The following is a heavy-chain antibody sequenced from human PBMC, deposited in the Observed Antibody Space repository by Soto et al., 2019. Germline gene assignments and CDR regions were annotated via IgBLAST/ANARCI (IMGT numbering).Heavy chain of an antibody. V-gene: IGHV2-70*01. CDR2: IDWDDDK. CDR1: GFSLSTSGMC. Sequence: GSGPTLVNPTQTLTLTCTFSGFSLSTSGMCVSWIRQPPGKALEWLALIDWDDDKYYSTSLKTRLTISKDTSKNQVVLTMTKMDPVDTATYYCARIKADTDIPRAVDAFDKRGKGTMV. D-gene: IGHD5-18*01. CDR3: ARIKADTDIPRAVDAFDK. J-gene: IGHJ3*02.